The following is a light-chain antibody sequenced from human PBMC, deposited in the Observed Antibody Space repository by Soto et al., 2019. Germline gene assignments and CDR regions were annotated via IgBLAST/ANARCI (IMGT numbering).Light chain of an antibody. J-gene: IGLJ3*02. Sequence: QSVLTQPPSVSGAPGQRVTISCTGGSSNIGAGYDVHWYQQLPGTAPKLLIYGNSNRPSGVPDRFSGSKSGTSASLAITGLQAEDEADYYCQSYDSSLGDLWVFGGGTKVTVL. CDR1: SSNIGAGYD. CDR3: QSYDSSLGDLWV. CDR2: GNS. V-gene: IGLV1-40*01.